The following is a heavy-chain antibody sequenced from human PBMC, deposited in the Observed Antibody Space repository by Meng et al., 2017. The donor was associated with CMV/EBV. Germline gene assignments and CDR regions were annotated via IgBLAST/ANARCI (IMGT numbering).Heavy chain of an antibody. CDR1: GGSISSSSYY. Sequence: GSLRLSCTVSGGSISSSSYYWGWLRQPPGKGLEWIGSIYYSGSTYYNPSLKSRVTISVDTSKNQFTLKLSSVTAADTAVYYCARSNERITIFGVVIKSRRNWFDPWGQGTLVTVSS. D-gene: IGHD3-3*01. J-gene: IGHJ5*02. CDR2: IYYSGST. V-gene: IGHV4-39*01. CDR3: ARSNERITIFGVVIKSRRNWFDP.